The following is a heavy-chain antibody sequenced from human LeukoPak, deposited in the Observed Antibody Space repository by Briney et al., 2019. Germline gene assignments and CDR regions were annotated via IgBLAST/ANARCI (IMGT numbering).Heavy chain of an antibody. Sequence: GGSLRLSCAASRFTFSSYPMSWVRQAPGKGLEWLSYISSSSSTIYYADSVRGRFTISRDNAKNSLYLQINSLRADDTAVYYCARSHQRVGIEDYWGQGTLVTVSS. CDR2: ISSSSSTI. CDR3: ARSHQRVGIEDY. V-gene: IGHV3-48*04. J-gene: IGHJ4*02. D-gene: IGHD1-26*01. CDR1: RFTFSSYP.